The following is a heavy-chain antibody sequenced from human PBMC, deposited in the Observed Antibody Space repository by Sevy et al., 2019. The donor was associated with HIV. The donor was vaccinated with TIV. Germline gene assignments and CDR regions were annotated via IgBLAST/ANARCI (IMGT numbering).Heavy chain of an antibody. CDR2: LWSHGRRE. CDR1: GFTFSNYA. V-gene: IGHV3-33*03. J-gene: IGHJ3*01. Sequence: GGSLRLPCAGSGFTFSNYAMHWVRQAPGKGLECVAGLWSHGRREYYADFAKGRFTISRDNSKNTVYLHMDSLRTDDTAVYYCAKEDDVFDVWGQGTMVTVSS. CDR3: AKEDDVFDV. D-gene: IGHD3-3*01.